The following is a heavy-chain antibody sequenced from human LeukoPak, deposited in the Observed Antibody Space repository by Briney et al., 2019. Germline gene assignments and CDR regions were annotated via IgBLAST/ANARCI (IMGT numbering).Heavy chain of an antibody. V-gene: IGHV3-23*01. Sequence: GGSLRLSCAASGFTFSSYAMSWGRQAPGKGLEWVSAISGSGGSTYYADSVKGRFTISRDNSKNTLYLQMNGLRAEDTAVYYCAKDCSSTSCYRSGGYWGQGTLVTVSS. J-gene: IGHJ4*02. CDR1: GFTFSSYA. CDR2: ISGSGGST. CDR3: AKDCSSTSCYRSGGY. D-gene: IGHD2-2*01.